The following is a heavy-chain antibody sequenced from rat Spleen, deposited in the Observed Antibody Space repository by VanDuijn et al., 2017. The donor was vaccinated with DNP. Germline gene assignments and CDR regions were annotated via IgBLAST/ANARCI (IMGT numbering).Heavy chain of an antibody. Sequence: EVQLVESGGGLVQPGGSLKLSCAASGFTFSDYNMAWVRQAPGKGLEWIGEINKDSSTINYSQSLRDKFTIPRDNAQHTLYLQMSNLGSEDTAIYYCARNNYYAMDAWGQGVMVTVSS. D-gene: IGHD1-10*01. CDR1: GFTFSDYN. J-gene: IGHJ2*01. V-gene: IGHV4-2*01. CDR3: ARNNYYAMDA. CDR2: INKDSSTI.